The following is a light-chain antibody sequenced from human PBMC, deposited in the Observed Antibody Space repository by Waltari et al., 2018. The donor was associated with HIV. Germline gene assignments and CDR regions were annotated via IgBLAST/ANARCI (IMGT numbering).Light chain of an antibody. CDR3: QSYDSSLSGSWV. V-gene: IGLV1-40*01. CDR1: RSNIGAGYD. Sequence: QSVLTQPPSVSGAPGQRVTISCPGSRSNIGAGYDVHWYQQLPGTAPKRLIYGNSNRPSGVPDRFSGSKSGTSASLAITGLQAEDEADYYCQSYDSSLSGSWVFGGGTKLTVL. CDR2: GNS. J-gene: IGLJ3*02.